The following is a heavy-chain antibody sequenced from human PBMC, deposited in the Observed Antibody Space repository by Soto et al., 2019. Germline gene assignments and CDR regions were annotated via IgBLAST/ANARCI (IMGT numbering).Heavy chain of an antibody. CDR1: GGTFSSYA. V-gene: IGHV1-69*12. CDR2: IIPIFGTA. CDR3: ARDLGSSSGGGDY. D-gene: IGHD6-6*01. Sequence: QVQLVQSGAEVKKPGSSVKVSCKASGGTFSSYAISWVRQAPGQGLEWMGGIIPIFGTANYAQKFQGRVTISADESMSTSYMELSSLRYEDTAVYYCARDLGSSSGGGDYWGQGTLVTVSS. J-gene: IGHJ4*02.